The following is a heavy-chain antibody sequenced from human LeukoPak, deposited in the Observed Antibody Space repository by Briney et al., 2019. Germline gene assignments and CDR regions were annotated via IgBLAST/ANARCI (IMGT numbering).Heavy chain of an antibody. CDR2: ISAYDGNT. V-gene: IGHV1-18*01. D-gene: IGHD3/OR15-3a*01. CDR3: ARTFPMMFFSRSFFDP. Sequence: ASLKVSCKTSGYTFGVTWVRQAPGQGLEWVGWISAYDGNTNYAPKFQGRVAVTTDTSTNTAYMELRSLRSDDTAIYYCARTFPMMFFSRSFFDPWGQGTLVTVSS. J-gene: IGHJ5*02. CDR1: GYTFG.